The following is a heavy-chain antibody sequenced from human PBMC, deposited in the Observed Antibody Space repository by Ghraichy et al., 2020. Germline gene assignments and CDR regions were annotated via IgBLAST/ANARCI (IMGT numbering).Heavy chain of an antibody. CDR3: ARQQWLETRLYYYYYGMDV. CDR2: IYYSGST. V-gene: IGHV4-59*01. Sequence: SETLSLTCTVSGGSISSYYWSWIRQPPGKGLEWIGYIYYSGSTNYNPSLKSRVTISVDTSKNQFSLKLSSVTAADTAVYYCARQQWLETRLYYYYYGMDVWGQGTTVTVSS. CDR1: GGSISSYY. D-gene: IGHD6-19*01. J-gene: IGHJ6*02.